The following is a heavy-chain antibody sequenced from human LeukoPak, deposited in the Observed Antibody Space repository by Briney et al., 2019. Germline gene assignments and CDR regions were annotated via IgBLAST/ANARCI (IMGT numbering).Heavy chain of an antibody. V-gene: IGHV4-4*07. CDR2: IYTSGST. J-gene: IGHJ6*03. CDR3: ARDDNDFWSGYYYYYYMDV. Sequence: PSETLSLTCTVSGGSISSYYWSWIRQPAGKGLEWIGRIYTSGSTNYNPFLKSRVTMSVDTSKNQFSLKLSSVTAADTAVYYCARDDNDFWSGYYYYYYMDVWGKGTTVTVSS. CDR1: GGSISSYY. D-gene: IGHD3-3*01.